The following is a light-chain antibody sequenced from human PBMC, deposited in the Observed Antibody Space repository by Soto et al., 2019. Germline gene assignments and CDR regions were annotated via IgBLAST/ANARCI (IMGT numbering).Light chain of an antibody. CDR3: QSYDSSRSYV. J-gene: IGLJ1*01. CDR1: SSNIGAGYD. V-gene: IGLV1-40*01. Sequence: QTVVTQPPSVSGAPGQRVTISCTGSSSNIGAGYDVHWYQQLPGTAPKLLIYGNSNRPSGVPDRFSGSKSGTSASLAITGLQAEDGADYYCQSYDSSRSYVFGTGTKLTVL. CDR2: GNS.